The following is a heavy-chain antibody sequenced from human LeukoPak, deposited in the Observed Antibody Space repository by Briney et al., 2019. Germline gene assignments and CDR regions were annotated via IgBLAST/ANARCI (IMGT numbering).Heavy chain of an antibody. V-gene: IGHV3-48*01. CDR3: ARDPLWFEGYYYMDV. CDR2: ITSTSSAI. Sequence: SGGSLRLSCAASGFTFSTYTMNWVRQAPGKGLEWVSYITSTSSAIYYADSVKGRFTISRDNAKNSLYLQMNSLRAEDTAVYYCARDPLWFEGYYYMDVWGKGTTVTVSS. CDR1: GFTFSTYT. D-gene: IGHD3-10*01. J-gene: IGHJ6*03.